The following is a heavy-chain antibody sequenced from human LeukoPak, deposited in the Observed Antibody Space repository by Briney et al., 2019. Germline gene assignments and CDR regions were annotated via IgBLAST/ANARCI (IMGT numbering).Heavy chain of an antibody. CDR1: GFTFSSYS. CDR3: ARDREGSDAFDI. Sequence: PGGSLRLSCAASGFTFSSYSMNWVRQAPGKGLEWVSYISSSSSTIYYADSVKGRFTISRNNAKNSLYLQMNSLRAEDTAVYYCARDREGSDAFDIWGQGTMVTVSS. J-gene: IGHJ3*02. V-gene: IGHV3-48*01. CDR2: ISSSSSTI. D-gene: IGHD1-26*01.